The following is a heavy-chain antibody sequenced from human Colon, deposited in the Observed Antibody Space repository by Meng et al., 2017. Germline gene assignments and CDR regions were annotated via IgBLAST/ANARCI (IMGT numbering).Heavy chain of an antibody. V-gene: IGHV4-61*01. Sequence: VQRPESGPGLVRPSETLSLTCTVSGGSVSSGSYYWSWIRQPPGKGLEWIGYIYYSGSTNYNPSLKSRVTISVDTSKNQFSLKLSSVTAADTAVYYCARGASDYDFDYWGQGTLVTVSS. D-gene: IGHD3-22*01. CDR2: IYYSGST. CDR1: GGSVSSGSYY. J-gene: IGHJ4*02. CDR3: ARGASDYDFDY.